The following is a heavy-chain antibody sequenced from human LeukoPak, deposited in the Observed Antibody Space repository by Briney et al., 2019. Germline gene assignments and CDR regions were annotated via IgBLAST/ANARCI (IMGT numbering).Heavy chain of an antibody. J-gene: IGHJ3*01. CDR2: IRFDGTNK. CDR1: GFNFSSYG. D-gene: IGHD3-16*01. CDR3: AKPASMGATSSAFEF. V-gene: IGHV3-30*02. Sequence: PGGSLTLSCAASGFNFSSYGMHWVRQAPGKGLGWVTFIRFDGTNKYYADSVKGRFTISRDNSKNILYLQMNSLRGDDTAVYYCAKPASMGATSSAFEFWGQGTMVSVSS.